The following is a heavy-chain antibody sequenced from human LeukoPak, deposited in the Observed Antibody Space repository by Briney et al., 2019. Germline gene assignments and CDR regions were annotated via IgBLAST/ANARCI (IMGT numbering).Heavy chain of an antibody. J-gene: IGHJ4*02. D-gene: IGHD5-18*01. CDR1: GFTFSSYY. CDR2: INPSGGST. CDR3: ARGWSGYSYSPATYFDY. V-gene: IGHV1-46*01. Sequence: GRSLRLSCAASGFTFSSYYMHWVRQAPGQGLEWMGIINPSGGSTSYAQKFQGRVTMTRDTSTSTVYMELSSLRSEDTAVYYCARGWSGYSYSPATYFDYWGQGTLVTVSS.